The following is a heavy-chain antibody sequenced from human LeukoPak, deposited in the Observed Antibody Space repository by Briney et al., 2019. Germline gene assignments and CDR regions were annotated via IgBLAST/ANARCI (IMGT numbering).Heavy chain of an antibody. Sequence: GGSLRLSCAASGFTFSSYAMSWVRQAPGKGLESASTISISGGTTYYADSVRGRFTISRDNSRNTLYLQMSSLRADDTAVYFCAITRETVTSAWGRGILVTVSS. CDR1: GFTFSSYA. CDR3: AITRETVTSA. D-gene: IGHD4-17*01. CDR2: ISISGGTT. V-gene: IGHV3-23*01. J-gene: IGHJ5*02.